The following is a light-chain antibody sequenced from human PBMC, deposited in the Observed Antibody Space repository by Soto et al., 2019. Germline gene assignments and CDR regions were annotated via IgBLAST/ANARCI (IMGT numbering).Light chain of an antibody. CDR3: QQSYSTPPT. Sequence: DIQMTQSPSSLSASVGDRVTITCRASESISSCLNWYQQKPGKAPKLLIYAASSLQSGVPSRFSGSGPETDFTLTISSVQPEDFATYYCQQSYSTPPTFGQGTKVEIK. CDR2: AAS. V-gene: IGKV1-39*01. J-gene: IGKJ1*01. CDR1: ESISSC.